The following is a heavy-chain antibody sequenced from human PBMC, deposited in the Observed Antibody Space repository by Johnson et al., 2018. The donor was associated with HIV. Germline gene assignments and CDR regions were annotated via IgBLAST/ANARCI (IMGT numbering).Heavy chain of an antibody. CDR1: GFSFNYYA. D-gene: IGHD3-22*01. J-gene: IGHJ3*02. CDR2: INSNGGST. Sequence: VQLVESGGGLVQPGGSLRLSCAASGFSFNYYAMHWVRQAPGKGLEFVSAINSNGGSTFYAISVQGRFTISRDNSKNMLYLQMGSLRAEDMAVYYCARVGLDSGYYRDAFDIWGQGTMVTVSS. CDR3: ARVGLDSGYYRDAFDI. V-gene: IGHV3-64*01.